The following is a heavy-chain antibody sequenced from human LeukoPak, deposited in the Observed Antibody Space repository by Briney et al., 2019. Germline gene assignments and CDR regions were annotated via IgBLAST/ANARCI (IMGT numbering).Heavy chain of an antibody. CDR1: GFTFDDYA. V-gene: IGHV3-9*01. CDR3: AKGSTVTTLFDY. D-gene: IGHD4-17*01. Sequence: GGSLRLSCAASGFTFDDYATHRVRHTPRKGLEWVSGISWNSGSIGYADSVKGRFTISRDNAKNSLYLQMNSLRAEDTALYYCAKGSTVTTLFDYWGQGTLVTVSS. CDR2: ISWNSGSI. J-gene: IGHJ4*02.